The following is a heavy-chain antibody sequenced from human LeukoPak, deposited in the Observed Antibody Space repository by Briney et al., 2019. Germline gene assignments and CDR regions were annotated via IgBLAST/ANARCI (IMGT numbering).Heavy chain of an antibody. CDR1: GFTFDDYA. Sequence: GGSLRLSCAASGFTFDDYAMHWVRQAPGKGLEWVSGISWNSGSIGYADSVKGRFTISRDNAKNSLYLQMNSLRAEDTAVYYCSRLLVGASVDYFDYWGQGTLVTVSS. J-gene: IGHJ4*02. V-gene: IGHV3-9*01. D-gene: IGHD1-26*01. CDR3: SRLLVGASVDYFDY. CDR2: ISWNSGSI.